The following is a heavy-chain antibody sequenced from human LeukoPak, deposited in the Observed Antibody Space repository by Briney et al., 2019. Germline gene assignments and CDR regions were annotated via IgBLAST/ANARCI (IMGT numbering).Heavy chain of an antibody. D-gene: IGHD5-18*01. J-gene: IGHJ4*02. V-gene: IGHV3-23*01. Sequence: GGSLRLSCAASGFTFSSYAMSWVRQAPGKGLEWVSAITGSGGSTYYADSVKGRFTISRDNSKDTLYLQMNSLRAEDTAVYYCASHSYGSPFDYWGQGTLVTVSS. CDR3: ASHSYGSPFDY. CDR2: ITGSGGST. CDR1: GFTFSSYA.